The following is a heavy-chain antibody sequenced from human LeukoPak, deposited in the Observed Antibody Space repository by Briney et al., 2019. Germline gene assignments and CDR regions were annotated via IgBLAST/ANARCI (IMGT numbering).Heavy chain of an antibody. CDR3: ARGPRVLWFGEYYYYMDV. Sequence: ASVKVSCKASGYTFTSYDINWVRQATGQGLEWMGWMNPNSGNTGYAQKFQGRVTITRNTSISTAYMELSSLRSEDTAVYYCARGPRVLWFGEYYYYMDVWGKGTTVTVSS. D-gene: IGHD3-10*01. J-gene: IGHJ6*03. CDR2: MNPNSGNT. CDR1: GYTFTSYD. V-gene: IGHV1-8*03.